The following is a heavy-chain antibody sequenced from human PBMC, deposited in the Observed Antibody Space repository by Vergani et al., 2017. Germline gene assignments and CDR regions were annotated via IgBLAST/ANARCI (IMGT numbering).Heavy chain of an antibody. CDR3: ARDPSVVVPAATANYYYGMDV. CDR2: IYTSGST. Sequence: QVQLQESGPGLVKPSETLSLTCTVSGGSISSYYWSWIRQPAGKGLEWIGRIYTSGSTNDNPSLKSRVTMSVDTSKNQFSLKLSSVTAADTAVYYCARDPSVVVPAATANYYYGMDVWGQGTTVTVSS. D-gene: IGHD2-2*01. CDR1: GGSISSYY. V-gene: IGHV4-4*07. J-gene: IGHJ6*02.